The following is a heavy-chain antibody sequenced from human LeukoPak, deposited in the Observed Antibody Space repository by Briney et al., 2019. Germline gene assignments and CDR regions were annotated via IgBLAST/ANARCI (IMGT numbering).Heavy chain of an antibody. CDR1: GYSISSGYY. D-gene: IGHD3-3*01. CDR3: AREVESQGRSLDI. Sequence: SETLSLTCTVSGYSISSGYYWGWIRQPPGKGLEWIGRIYPSGSTNYNPSLKSRVTMSVDTSKNQFSLRLSSVTAADTAVYYCAREVESQGRSLDIWGQGTMVTVSS. J-gene: IGHJ3*02. CDR2: IYPSGST. V-gene: IGHV4-38-2*02.